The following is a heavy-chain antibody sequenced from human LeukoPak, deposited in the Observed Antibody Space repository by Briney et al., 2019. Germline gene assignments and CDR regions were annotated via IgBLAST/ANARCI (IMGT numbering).Heavy chain of an antibody. Sequence: GGSLRLSCAASGFTFSSYAMTWVRQAPGKGPEWVSAISGSGGGTDYADSVKGRFTISRDNSNNTLYLQMNSLRADDAAVYYCTKDKYYEILTGYPNWFDPWGQGTLVTVSS. D-gene: IGHD3-9*01. CDR1: GFTFSSYA. V-gene: IGHV3-23*01. CDR2: ISGSGGGT. J-gene: IGHJ5*02. CDR3: TKDKYYEILTGYPNWFDP.